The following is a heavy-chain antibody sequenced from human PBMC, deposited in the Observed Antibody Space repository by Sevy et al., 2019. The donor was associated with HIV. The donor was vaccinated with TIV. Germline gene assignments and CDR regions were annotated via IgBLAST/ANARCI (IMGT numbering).Heavy chain of an antibody. CDR2: ISGSGGSGDKA. J-gene: IGHJ4*02. V-gene: IGHV3-23*01. CDR1: GFTFSRYA. Sequence: GGSPRLSCAASGFTFSRYAMNWVRQAPGKGLEWVSGISGSGGSGDKANYADSVKGRFTISRDDSKNSLYLQLNSLRAKDTAIYYCARKYDSSGYFDYWGQGTLVTVSS. D-gene: IGHD3-22*01. CDR3: ARKYDSSGYFDY.